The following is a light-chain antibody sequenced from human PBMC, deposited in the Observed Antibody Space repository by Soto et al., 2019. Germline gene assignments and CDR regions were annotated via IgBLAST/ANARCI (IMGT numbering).Light chain of an antibody. J-gene: IGLJ3*02. V-gene: IGLV2-23*01. CDR1: SSDVGTYNL. CDR2: EDT. CDR3: CSYVASQWV. Sequence: QSVLTKPASVSGSPGQSITISCTGPSSDVGTYNLVSWYQQHPDKAPKLMIYEDTKRPSGLSNRFSGSKSDNSASLTISGLQAGDEAEYYCCSYVASQWVFGGGTKLTVL.